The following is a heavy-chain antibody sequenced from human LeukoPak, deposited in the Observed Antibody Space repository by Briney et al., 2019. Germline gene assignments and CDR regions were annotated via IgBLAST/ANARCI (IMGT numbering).Heavy chain of an antibody. CDR3: ARPDYYDSSGYSNDAFDI. CDR1: GYSFTSYW. D-gene: IGHD3-22*01. V-gene: IGHV5-51*01. CDR2: IYPGGADT. J-gene: IGHJ3*02. Sequence: GESLNISCKASGYSFTSYWIGWVRQMPGKGLEWMGIIYPGGADTRYSPSFQGQVTISADKSISTAYLQWSSLKASDTAMYYCARPDYYDSSGYSNDAFDIWGQGTMVTVSS.